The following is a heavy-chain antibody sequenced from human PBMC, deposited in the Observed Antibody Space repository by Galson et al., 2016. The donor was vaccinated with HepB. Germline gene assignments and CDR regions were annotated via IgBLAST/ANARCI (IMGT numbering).Heavy chain of an antibody. CDR3: ARLKVDYGDYGGYYFGMDV. J-gene: IGHJ6*02. D-gene: IGHD4-17*01. CDR1: GGSISHFY. V-gene: IGHV4-59*08. CDR2: IHHSGST. Sequence: SETLSLTCTVSGGSISHFYWSWIRQPPGVGLEWIGYIHHSGSTTYKASLKSRLTISIDTSKDQFSLKLSSVTAADTALYYCARLKVDYGDYGGYYFGMDVWGQGTTVTVSS.